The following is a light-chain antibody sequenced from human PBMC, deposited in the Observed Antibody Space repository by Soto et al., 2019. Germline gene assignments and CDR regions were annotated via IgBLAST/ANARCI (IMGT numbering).Light chain of an antibody. J-gene: IGLJ7*01. V-gene: IGLV6-57*02. CDR2: EDK. CDR3: QSYSV. CDR1: GRNIAAGY. Sequence: NFMLTQPHSVSESPGKTVTISCTGSGRNIAAGYVQWYQQRPGSAPTTVIYEDKRRPSGVPDRFSGSIGSSSNSASLTISGLKPEDEADYYCQSYSVFGGGTQLTVL.